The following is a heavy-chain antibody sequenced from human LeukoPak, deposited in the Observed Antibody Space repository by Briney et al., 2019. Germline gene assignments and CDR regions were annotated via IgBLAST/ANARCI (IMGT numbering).Heavy chain of an antibody. J-gene: IGHJ4*02. V-gene: IGHV1-2*02. D-gene: IGHD1-7*01. Sequence: ASVKVSCKASGYTFTGYYMHWVRQAPGQGLEWMGWINPSSGGTNYAQKVQGRVTMTRDTAIRTAYMDLSRLRSDDTALYYCARDTSRYNWNYFPDYWGQGTLVTVSS. CDR2: INPSSGGT. CDR1: GYTFTGYY. CDR3: ARDTSRYNWNYFPDY.